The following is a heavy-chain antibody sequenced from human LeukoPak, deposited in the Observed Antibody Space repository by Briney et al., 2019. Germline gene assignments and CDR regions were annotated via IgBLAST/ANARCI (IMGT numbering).Heavy chain of an antibody. D-gene: IGHD3-16*01. CDR3: ARERFGNPDY. Sequence: PSETLSLTCAVYGGSFSGYYWSWIRQPPGKGLEWIGEINHSGSTNYNPSLKSRVTISVDTSKNQFSLKLSSVTAADTAVYYCARERFGNPDYRGQGILVTVSS. CDR1: GGSFSGYY. CDR2: INHSGST. J-gene: IGHJ4*02. V-gene: IGHV4-34*01.